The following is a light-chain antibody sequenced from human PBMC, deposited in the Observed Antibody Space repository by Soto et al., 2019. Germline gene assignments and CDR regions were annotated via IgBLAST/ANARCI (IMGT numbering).Light chain of an antibody. CDR2: GAS. J-gene: IGKJ1*01. CDR3: QHYSSVWA. CDR1: QSVSSSY. V-gene: IGKV3-20*01. Sequence: EIVLTQSPGTLSLSPGERATLSCRASQSVSSSYLAWYQQKPGQAPRLLIYGASSRATGIPVRFSGRGSGTEFTLTISCLHPDDFATYYCQHYSSVWAFGQGTKVDIK.